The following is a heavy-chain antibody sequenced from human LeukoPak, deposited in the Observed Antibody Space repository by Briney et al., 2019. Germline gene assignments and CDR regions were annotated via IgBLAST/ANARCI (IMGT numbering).Heavy chain of an antibody. J-gene: IGHJ4*02. CDR1: GGSISSGGYS. CDR2: IYHSGST. CDR3: ASHDSSGFHDY. Sequence: PSQTLSLTCAVSGGSISSGGYSWSWIRQPPGKGLEWIGYIYHSGSTYYNPSLKSRVTISVDRSKNQFSLKLSSVTAADTAVYYCASHDSSGFHDYWGQGTLVTVSS. D-gene: IGHD3-22*01. V-gene: IGHV4-30-2*01.